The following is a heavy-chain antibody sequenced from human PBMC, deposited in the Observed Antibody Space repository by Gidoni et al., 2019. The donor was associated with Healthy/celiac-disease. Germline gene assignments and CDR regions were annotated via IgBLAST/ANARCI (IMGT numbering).Heavy chain of an antibody. CDR1: GGSISSYY. CDR3: ARAAGYYYDSSGFDY. V-gene: IGHV4-59*08. J-gene: IGHJ4*02. Sequence: QVQLQESGPGLVKPSETLSLTCTVSGGSISSYYWSWIRQPPGKGLEWIGYIYYSGSTNYNPSLKSRVTISVDTSKNQFSLKLSSVTAADTAVYYCARAAGYYYDSSGFDYWGQGTLVTVSS. D-gene: IGHD3-22*01. CDR2: IYYSGST.